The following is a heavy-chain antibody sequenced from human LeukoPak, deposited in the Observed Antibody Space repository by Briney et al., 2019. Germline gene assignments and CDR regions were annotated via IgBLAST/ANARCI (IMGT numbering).Heavy chain of an antibody. CDR2: IYYSGST. V-gene: IGHV4-59*01. CDR3: ARDRPHGAFDI. Sequence: SETLSLTCTVSGGSISSYYWSWIRQPPGKGLEWIGYIYYSGSTNYNPSLKSRVTISVDTSKNQFSLKLSSVTAADTAVYYCARDRPHGAFDIWGQGTMVTVSS. J-gene: IGHJ3*02. CDR1: GGSISSYY.